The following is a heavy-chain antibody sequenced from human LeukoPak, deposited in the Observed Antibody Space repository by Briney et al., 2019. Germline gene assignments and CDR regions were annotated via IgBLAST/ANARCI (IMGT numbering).Heavy chain of an antibody. D-gene: IGHD5-24*01. CDR1: GGSISSYY. J-gene: IGHJ4*02. CDR2: IYYSGGT. CDR3: AREGEFGDGYNYGFDY. Sequence: SETLSLTCTVSGGSISSYYWSWIRQPPGKGLEWIGYIYYSGGTNYNPSLKSRVTISVDTSKNQFSLKLSSVTAADTAVYYCAREGEFGDGYNYGFDYWGQGTLVTVSS. V-gene: IGHV4-59*01.